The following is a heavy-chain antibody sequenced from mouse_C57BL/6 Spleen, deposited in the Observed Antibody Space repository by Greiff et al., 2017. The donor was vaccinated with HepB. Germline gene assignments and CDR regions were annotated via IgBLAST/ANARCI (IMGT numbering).Heavy chain of an antibody. D-gene: IGHD2-5*01. CDR3: TRDGGYYSNYVSAMDY. CDR1: GFTFSSYA. Sequence: EVQRVESGEGLVKPGGSLKLSCAASGFTFSSYAMSWVRQTPEKRLEWVAYISSGGDYIYYADTVKGRFTISRDNARNTLYLQMSSLKSEDTAMYYCTRDGGYYSNYVSAMDYWGQGTSVTVSS. V-gene: IGHV5-9-1*02. CDR2: ISSGGDYI. J-gene: IGHJ4*01.